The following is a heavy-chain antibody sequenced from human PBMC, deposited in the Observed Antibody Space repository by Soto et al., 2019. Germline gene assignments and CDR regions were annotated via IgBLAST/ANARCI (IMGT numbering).Heavy chain of an antibody. V-gene: IGHV4-34*01. CDR1: GGSFSGYY. CDR3: ARVSTYGSGSYLMVRRNWFDP. J-gene: IGHJ5*02. D-gene: IGHD3-10*01. CDR2: INHSGST. Sequence: SETLSLTCAVYGGSFSGYYWSWIRQPPGKGLEWIGEINHSGSTNYNPSLKSRVTISVDTSKNQFSLKLSSVTAADTAVYYCARVSTYGSGSYLMVRRNWFDPWGQGTLVTVSS.